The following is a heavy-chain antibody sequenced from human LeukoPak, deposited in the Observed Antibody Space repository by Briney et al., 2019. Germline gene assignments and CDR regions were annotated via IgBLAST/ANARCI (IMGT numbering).Heavy chain of an antibody. Sequence: SETLSLTCAVYGESFRGYYWTWIRQTPGKGLEWIGEIDHIGRTTYNPSLKSRVTISVDTSKNQFSLKLSSVTAADTAVYYCARGFYSNYKEVDTAKKRGASDIWGQGTMVTVSS. J-gene: IGHJ3*02. V-gene: IGHV4-34*01. CDR3: ARGFYSNYKEVDTAKKRGASDI. D-gene: IGHD4-11*01. CDR1: GESFRGYY. CDR2: IDHIGRT.